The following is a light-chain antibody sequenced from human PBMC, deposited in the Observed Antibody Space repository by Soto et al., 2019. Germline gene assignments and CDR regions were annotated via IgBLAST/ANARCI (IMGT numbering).Light chain of an antibody. V-gene: IGLV2-14*01. CDR2: DVS. CDR1: CSDVGGYNF. Sequence: QSALTQPASVSGSPGQSITISCTGTCSDVGGYNFVSWYQQHPGKAPKLIIYDVSNRPSGVSNRFSGSKSGNTASLTISGLQAEDEADYYCSSYTASSTPFVFGTGTKVTVL. CDR3: SSYTASSTPFV. J-gene: IGLJ1*01.